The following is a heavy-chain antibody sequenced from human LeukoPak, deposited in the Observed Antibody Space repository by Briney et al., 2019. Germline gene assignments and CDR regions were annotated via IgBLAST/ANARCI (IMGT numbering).Heavy chain of an antibody. J-gene: IGHJ4*02. CDR3: AKDPTYYFDSSAFYSRRWSLSHADY. Sequence: GGSLRLSCAASGFTFSSYGMHWVRQAPGKGLEWVGIISYDGGNRYSADSVKGRFTISRDNSKNTLYLQMNSLRAEDTAVYYCAKDPTYYFDSSAFYSRRWSLSHADYWGQGILVTVSS. CDR2: ISYDGGNR. V-gene: IGHV3-30*18. D-gene: IGHD3-22*01. CDR1: GFTFSSYG.